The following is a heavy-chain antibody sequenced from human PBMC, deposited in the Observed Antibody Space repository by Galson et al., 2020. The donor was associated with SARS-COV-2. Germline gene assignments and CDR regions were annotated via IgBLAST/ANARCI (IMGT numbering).Heavy chain of an antibody. CDR2: ISRTGAST. CDR1: GFTFNNYA. V-gene: IGHV3-23*01. J-gene: IGHJ4*02. Sequence: GGSLRLSCAASGFTFNNYAMNWVRQAPGKGLEWVSSISRTGASTYYADSVKGRFTISRDNFRNTLDLELNSLRAEDTAIYYCAKDGDYGTSGSFLPFDSWGQGTLVSVSS. CDR3: AKDGDYGTSGSFLPFDS. D-gene: IGHD3-22*01.